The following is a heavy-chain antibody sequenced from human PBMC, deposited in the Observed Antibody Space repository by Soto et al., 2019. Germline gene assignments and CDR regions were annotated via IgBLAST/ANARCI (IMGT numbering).Heavy chain of an antibody. V-gene: IGHV4-39*05. CDR3: ANLIAAAGTPFDY. CDR1: GGSISISSYY. D-gene: IGHD6-13*01. J-gene: IGHJ4*02. CDR2: IYYSGST. Sequence: PSGTPSLTCTVSGGSISISSYYWGWIRQPPGKGLEWIGSIYYSGSTYYNPSLKSRVTISVDTSKNQFSLKLSSVTAADTAVYYCANLIAAAGTPFDYWGQETLVTVSS.